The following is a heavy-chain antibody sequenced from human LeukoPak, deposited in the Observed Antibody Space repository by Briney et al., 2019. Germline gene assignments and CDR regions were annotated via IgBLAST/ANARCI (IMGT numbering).Heavy chain of an antibody. Sequence: SETLSLTCTVSGGSISSSSYYWGWIRQPPGKGLEWIGSIYYSGSTYYNPSLKSRVTISVDTSKNQFSLKLSSVTAADTAVYYCARVRFLEWYFDYWGQGTLVTVSS. D-gene: IGHD3-3*01. CDR3: ARVRFLEWYFDY. CDR1: GGSISSSSYY. V-gene: IGHV4-39*07. J-gene: IGHJ4*02. CDR2: IYYSGST.